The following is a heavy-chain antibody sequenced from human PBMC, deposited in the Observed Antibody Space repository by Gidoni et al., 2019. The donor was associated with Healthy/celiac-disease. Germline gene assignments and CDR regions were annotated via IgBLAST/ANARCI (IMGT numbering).Heavy chain of an antibody. Sequence: QVQLVESGGGLVKPGGSLRLSCAASGFPFSDYYMSCIRQAPGKGLEWVSYISSSGSTIYYADSGKGRCTISRDNAKNSLYLQMNSLRAEDTAVYYCARGQPSSSWPFYGMDVWGQGTTVTVSS. J-gene: IGHJ6*02. CDR1: GFPFSDYY. D-gene: IGHD6-13*01. V-gene: IGHV3-11*01. CDR2: ISSSGSTI. CDR3: ARGQPSSSWPFYGMDV.